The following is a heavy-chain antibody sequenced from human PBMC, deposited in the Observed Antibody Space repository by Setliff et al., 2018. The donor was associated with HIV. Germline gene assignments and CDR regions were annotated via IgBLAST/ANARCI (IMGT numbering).Heavy chain of an antibody. CDR3: ARGHCSGTNCYGVDYYGMDV. V-gene: IGHV4-34*01. CDR1: GVPFSDYY. D-gene: IGHD2-2*01. Sequence: SETLSLTCGLNGVPFSDYYWNWIRQSPGKGLEWIVEVNHNGNINYNPSLQSRVTVSVDTSKNQFSVKLTSVTAADTAVYYCARGHCSGTNCYGVDYYGMDVWGQGTTVTVSS. CDR2: VNHNGNI. J-gene: IGHJ6*02.